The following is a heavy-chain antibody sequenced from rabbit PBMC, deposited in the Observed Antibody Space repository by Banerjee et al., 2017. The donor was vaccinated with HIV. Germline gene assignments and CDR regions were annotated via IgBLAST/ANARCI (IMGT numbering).Heavy chain of an antibody. CDR2: INTGSGTT. D-gene: IGHD4-1*01. CDR3: ARSVVAGVSL. CDR1: GFSFSSSYW. J-gene: IGHJ6*01. Sequence: QEQLVESGGGLVQPEGSLTLTCTASGFSFSSSYWICWVRQAPGKGLEWIGCINTGSGTTYYASWAKGRYIISKTSSTTVTLQMTSLTAADTATYFCARSVVAGVSLWGPGTLVTVS. V-gene: IGHV1S45*01.